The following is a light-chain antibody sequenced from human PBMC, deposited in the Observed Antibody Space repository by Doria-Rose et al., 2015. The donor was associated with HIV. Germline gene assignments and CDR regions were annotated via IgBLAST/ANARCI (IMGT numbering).Light chain of an antibody. CDR1: QSLLYTSTHY. CDR2: WAS. J-gene: IGKJ3*01. CDR3: QQYYDTPS. V-gene: IGKV4-1*01. Sequence: TQPPESLGMSLGERATLNCKSHQSLLYTSTHYLAWYQQKPGQPPKLLIYWASTRQSGVPARFSGSGSGTDFTLTISSLEAEDVAVYYCQQYYDTPSFGPGTTVDIK.